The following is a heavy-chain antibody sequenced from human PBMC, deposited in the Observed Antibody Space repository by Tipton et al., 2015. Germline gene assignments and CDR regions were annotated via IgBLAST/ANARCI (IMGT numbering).Heavy chain of an antibody. CDR1: GGSISSSSYY. J-gene: IGHJ4*02. CDR2: LYFSGST. CDR3: ASPSLPHDRGDYYFQS. Sequence: LRLSCTVSGGSISSSSYYWAWIRQPPGKGLEWIGSLYFSGSTYYNPSLKSRVTISIDSFKNQFSLKLSSVTAADTAVYYCASPSLPHDRGDYYFQSWGQGSLVTVSS. D-gene: IGHD2-21*02. V-gene: IGHV4-39*01.